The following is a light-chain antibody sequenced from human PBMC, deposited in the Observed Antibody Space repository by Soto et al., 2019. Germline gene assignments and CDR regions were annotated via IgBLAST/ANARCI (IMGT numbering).Light chain of an antibody. V-gene: IGLV2-14*01. CDR1: SSDVGGYNY. Sequence: QSALTQPASVSGSPGQSITISCPGTSSDVGGYNYVSWYQQHPGKAPKLMIYEVSNRPSGVSNRFSGSKSGNTASLTISGLQAEDEADYYGSSYTSSSTDWVFGRGTQLTVL. CDR3: SSYTSSSTDWV. CDR2: EVS. J-gene: IGLJ3*02.